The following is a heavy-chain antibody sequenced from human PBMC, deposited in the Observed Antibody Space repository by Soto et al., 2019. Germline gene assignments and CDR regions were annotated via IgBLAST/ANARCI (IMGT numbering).Heavy chain of an antibody. CDR1: GDTFSRYA. CDR3: ARVAYGDYGVDV. Sequence: QVQLVQSGAEVKKPGSSVKVSCKASGDTFSRYAISWVRQAPGQGLEWMGGIIPTFGTPNYAQKFQGRVTIIADESTSKVYMEVSSLTSEDMAMYYCARVAYGDYGVDVWGQGTTVTVSS. V-gene: IGHV1-69*01. CDR2: IIPTFGTP. J-gene: IGHJ6*02. D-gene: IGHD4-17*01.